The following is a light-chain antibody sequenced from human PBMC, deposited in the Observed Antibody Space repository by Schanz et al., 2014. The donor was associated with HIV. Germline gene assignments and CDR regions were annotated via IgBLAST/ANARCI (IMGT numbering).Light chain of an antibody. V-gene: IGLV1-44*01. Sequence: QSVLTQPPSASGTPGQRVTISCSGSSSNIGSNTVNWYQHLPGTAPKLLIYSNNQRPSGVPDRFSASKSGTSASLAISGLQSEDEADYYCSSYTSSSTLVFGTGTKVTVL. CDR1: SSNIGSNT. J-gene: IGLJ1*01. CDR3: SSYTSSSTLV. CDR2: SNN.